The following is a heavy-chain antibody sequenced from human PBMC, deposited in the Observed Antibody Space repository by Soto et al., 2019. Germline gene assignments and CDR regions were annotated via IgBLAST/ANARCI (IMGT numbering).Heavy chain of an antibody. CDR2: IYYSGST. CDR3: ARGGSVEMATMGPLDFDY. V-gene: IGHV4-59*01. J-gene: IGHJ4*02. Sequence: SETLSLTCTVSGGSISSYYWSWIRQPPGKGLEWIGYIYYSGSTNYNPSLKSRVTISVDTSKNQFSLKLSSVTAADTAVYYCARGGSVEMATMGPLDFDYWGQGTLVTVSS. D-gene: IGHD5-12*01. CDR1: GGSISSYY.